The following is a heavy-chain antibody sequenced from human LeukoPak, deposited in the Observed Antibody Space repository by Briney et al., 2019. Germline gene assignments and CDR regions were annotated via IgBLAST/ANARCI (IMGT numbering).Heavy chain of an antibody. D-gene: IGHD5-24*01. CDR1: GYTFTSYD. Sequence: ASVKVSCKASGYTFTSYDINWVRQATGQGLEWMGWMNPNSGSTSYAQKFQGRVTMTRDTSTSTVYMELSSLRSEDTAVYYCARSRRDGYNYGFDPWGQGTLVTVSS. J-gene: IGHJ5*02. CDR2: MNPNSGST. V-gene: IGHV1-8*01. CDR3: ARSRRDGYNYGFDP.